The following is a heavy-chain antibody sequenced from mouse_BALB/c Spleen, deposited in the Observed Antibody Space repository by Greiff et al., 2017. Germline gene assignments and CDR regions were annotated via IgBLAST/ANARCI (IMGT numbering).Heavy chain of an antibody. D-gene: IGHD1-1*02. CDR2: IRNKANGYTT. Sequence: EVQLVESGGGLVQPGGSLRLSCATSGFTFTDYYMSWVRQPPGKALEWLGFIRNKANGYTTEYSASVKGRFTISRDNSQSILYLQMNTLRAEDSATYYCARGSMGFAYWGQGTLVTVSA. J-gene: IGHJ3*01. CDR1: GFTFTDYY. CDR3: ARGSMGFAY. V-gene: IGHV7-3*02.